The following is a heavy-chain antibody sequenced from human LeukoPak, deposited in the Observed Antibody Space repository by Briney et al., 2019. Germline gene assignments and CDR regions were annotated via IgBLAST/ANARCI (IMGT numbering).Heavy chain of an antibody. V-gene: IGHV4-4*07. CDR2: IYTSGST. D-gene: IGHD6-6*01. CDR3: ARESSSSSGMARWGFDY. Sequence: PSETLSLTCTVSGGSISSYYWSWIRQPAGKGLEWIGRIYTSGSTNYNPSLKSRVTMSVDTSKNQFSLKLSPVTAADTAVYYCARESSSSSGMARWGFDYWGQGTLVTVSS. J-gene: IGHJ4*02. CDR1: GGSISSYY.